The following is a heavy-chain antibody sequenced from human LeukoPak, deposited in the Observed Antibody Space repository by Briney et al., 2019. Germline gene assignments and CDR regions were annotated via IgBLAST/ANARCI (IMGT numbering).Heavy chain of an antibody. CDR1: GFHFSSYA. J-gene: IGHJ6*02. D-gene: IGHD3-10*01. V-gene: IGHV3-23*01. CDR2: ISGSGGST. Sequence: GGSLKLSWSAPGFHFSSYAMRRGRQASGEGAGGVVAISGSGGSTYYADSVKGRFTISRDNSKNTLYLQMNSLRAEDTAVYYCAKGFARGGYYYGMDVWGQGTTVTVSS. CDR3: AKGFARGGYYYGMDV.